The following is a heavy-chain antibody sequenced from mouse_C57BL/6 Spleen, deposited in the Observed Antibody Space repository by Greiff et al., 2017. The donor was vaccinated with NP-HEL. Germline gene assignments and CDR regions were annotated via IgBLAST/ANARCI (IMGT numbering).Heavy chain of an antibody. CDR2: ISSGGSYT. V-gene: IGHV5-6*01. Sequence: EVQGVESGGDLVKPGGSLKLSCAASGFTFSSYGMSWVRQTPDKRLEWVATISSGGSYTYYPDSVKGRFTIPRDNAKNTLYLQMSSLKAEDTAMYYCARHIYDYERGAMDYWGQGTSVTVSS. CDR3: ARHIYDYERGAMDY. CDR1: GFTFSSYG. J-gene: IGHJ4*01. D-gene: IGHD2-4*01.